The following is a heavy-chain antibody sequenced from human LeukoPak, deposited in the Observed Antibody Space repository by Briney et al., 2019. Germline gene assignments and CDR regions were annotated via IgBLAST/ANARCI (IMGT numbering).Heavy chain of an antibody. D-gene: IGHD5-18*01. V-gene: IGHV1-3*02. Sequence: ASVKVSCKASGYTFTSYAIHWVRQAPGHRLEWMGWSSAGNAKTEYSQEFQGRVTMTRDTSISTAYMELSRLRSDDTAVYYCATGPVDTADDYWGQGTLVTVSS. CDR2: SSAGNAKT. CDR3: ATGPVDTADDY. J-gene: IGHJ4*02. CDR1: GYTFTSYA.